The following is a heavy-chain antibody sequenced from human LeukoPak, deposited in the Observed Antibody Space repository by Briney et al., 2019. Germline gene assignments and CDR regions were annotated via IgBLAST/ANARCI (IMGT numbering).Heavy chain of an antibody. CDR3: ARLSGSTYYYGSGSWFLGRKNYFDY. CDR1: GGSISSSSYY. D-gene: IGHD3-10*01. CDR2: INHSGST. V-gene: IGHV4-39*07. J-gene: IGHJ4*02. Sequence: PSETLSLTCTVSGGSISSSSYYWSWIRQPPGKGLEWIGEINHSGSTNYNPSLKSRVTISVDTSKNQFSLKLSSVTAADTAVYYCARLSGSTYYYGSGSWFLGRKNYFDYWGQGTLVTVSS.